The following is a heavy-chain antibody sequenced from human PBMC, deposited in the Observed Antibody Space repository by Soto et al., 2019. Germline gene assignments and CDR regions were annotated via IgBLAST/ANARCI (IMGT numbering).Heavy chain of an antibody. CDR3: ARSSPYIAVRKPTGNQDYYGMDV. Sequence: QVQLVQSGAEVKKPGSSVKVFCKASGGTFSNYTISWVRQAPGQGLEWMGGIIPVFGTTDYEQKFQGRVTIPADGSTSTAYMKLSSLRSADTAVYYCARSSPYIAVRKPTGNQDYYGMDVWGQGTTVTVSS. D-gene: IGHD6-19*01. CDR1: GGTFSNYT. CDR2: IIPVFGTT. V-gene: IGHV1-69*01. J-gene: IGHJ6*02.